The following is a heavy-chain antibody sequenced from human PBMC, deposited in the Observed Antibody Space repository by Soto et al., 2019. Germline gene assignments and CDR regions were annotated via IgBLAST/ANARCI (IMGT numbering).Heavy chain of an antibody. D-gene: IGHD5-12*01. CDR1: GFTFNNFA. CDR3: ANEVDVAFSSLQYGMDV. Sequence: PGGSLRLSCAASGFTFNNFAMHWVRQVPGKGLEWVAFISYDGTYKYYADSVRGRFTVYRDNSKSTLFLQMNSLKFEDTAVYVCANEVDVAFSSLQYGMDVWGQGTTVTVS. CDR2: ISYDGTYK. J-gene: IGHJ6*02. V-gene: IGHV3-30*14.